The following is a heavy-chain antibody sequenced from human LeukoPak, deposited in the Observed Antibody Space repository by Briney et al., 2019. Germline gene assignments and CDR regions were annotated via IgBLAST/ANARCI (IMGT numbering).Heavy chain of an antibody. CDR3: AKDQGSAYLYYFDY. Sequence: GGSLRLSCAASGFTFSTYTMNWVRQAPGKGLEWVSSISSNSYSIYYADLVKGRFTISRDNSEKTLYLQMNSLRAEDTAVYYCAKDQGSAYLYYFDYWGQGTLVTVSS. J-gene: IGHJ4*02. CDR1: GFTFSTYT. V-gene: IGHV3-21*01. CDR2: ISSNSYSI. D-gene: IGHD3-22*01.